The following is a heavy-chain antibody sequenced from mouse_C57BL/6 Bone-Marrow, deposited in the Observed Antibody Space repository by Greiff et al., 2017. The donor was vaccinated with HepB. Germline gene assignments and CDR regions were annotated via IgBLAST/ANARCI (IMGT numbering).Heavy chain of an antibody. CDR2: IDPETGGT. D-gene: IGHD2-2*01. CDR1: GYTFTDYE. CDR3: TSYGYDPYFDY. V-gene: IGHV1-15*01. Sequence: VHLVESGAELVRPGASVTLSCKASGYTFTDYEMHWVKQTPVHGLEWIGAIDPETGGTAYNQKFKGKAILTADKSSSTAYMELRSLTSEDSAVYYCTSYGYDPYFDYWGQGTTLTVSS. J-gene: IGHJ2*01.